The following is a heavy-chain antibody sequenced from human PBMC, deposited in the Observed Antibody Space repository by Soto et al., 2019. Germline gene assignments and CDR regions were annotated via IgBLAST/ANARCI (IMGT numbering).Heavy chain of an antibody. CDR2: IIPIFGTA. V-gene: IGHV1-69*13. J-gene: IGHJ4*02. CDR1: GGTFSSYA. D-gene: IGHD6-13*01. Sequence: ASVKVSCKASGGTFSSYAISWVRQAPGQGLEWMGGIIPIFGTANYAQKFQGRVTITADESTSTAYMELSSLRSEDTAVYYCARDRTSSSLTLDYWGQGTLVTVSS. CDR3: ARDRTSSSLTLDY.